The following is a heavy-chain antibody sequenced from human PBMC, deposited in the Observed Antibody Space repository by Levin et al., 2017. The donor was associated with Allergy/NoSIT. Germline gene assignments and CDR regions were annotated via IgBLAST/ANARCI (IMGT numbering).Heavy chain of an antibody. D-gene: IGHD4-17*01. J-gene: IGHJ4*02. Sequence: PGGSLRLSCAASGFTFSTYSMNWVRQAPGKGLEWVSSISSSSVYIYYADSVKGRFTISRDNSKNSLFLQMNSLRAEDTAVYYCAGGSSTTVYYFDLWGQGTQVTASS. CDR3: AGGSSTTVYYFDL. CDR2: ISSSSVYI. CDR1: GFTFSTYS. V-gene: IGHV3-21*01.